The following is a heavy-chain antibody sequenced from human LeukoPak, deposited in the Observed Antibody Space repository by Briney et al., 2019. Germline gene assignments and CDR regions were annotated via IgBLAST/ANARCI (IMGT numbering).Heavy chain of an antibody. CDR2: IRYDGSNK. V-gene: IGHV3-30*02. CDR3: ATSKPSSSWYYFDY. J-gene: IGHJ4*02. D-gene: IGHD6-13*01. Sequence: GGSLRLSCAASGFTFSSYGMHWVRQAPGKGLEGVAFIRYDGSNKYYADSVKGRFTISRDNSKSTLYLQMNSLRAEDTAVYYCATSKPSSSWYYFDYWGQGTLVTVSS. CDR1: GFTFSSYG.